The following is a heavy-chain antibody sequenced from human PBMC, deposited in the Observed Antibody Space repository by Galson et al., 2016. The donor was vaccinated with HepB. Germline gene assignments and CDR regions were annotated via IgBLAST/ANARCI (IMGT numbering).Heavy chain of an antibody. CDR3: ATGYGATPADDAFDI. CDR2: ISYDGSNK. V-gene: IGHV3-30-3*01. D-gene: IGHD5-18*01. J-gene: IGHJ3*02. Sequence: SLRLSCAASGFTFSSYAMHWVRQAPGKGLEWVAVISYDGSNKYYADSVKGRFTISRDNSKNTLYLQMNSPRAEDTAVYYCATGYGATPADDAFDIWGQGTMVTVSS. CDR1: GFTFSSYA.